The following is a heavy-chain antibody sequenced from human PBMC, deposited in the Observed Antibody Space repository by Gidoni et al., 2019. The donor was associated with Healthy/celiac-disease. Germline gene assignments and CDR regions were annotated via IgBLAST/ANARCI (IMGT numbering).Heavy chain of an antibody. CDR2: IYYSGST. J-gene: IGHJ5*02. D-gene: IGHD6-13*01. CDR1: GGSISSYY. CDR3: AREASSSWHNWFDP. Sequence: QVQLQESGPGLVKPSETLSLTCTVSGGSISSYYWSWIRQPPGKGLEWIGYIYYSGSTNYNPSLKSRVTISVDTSKNQFSLKLSSVTAADTAVYYCAREASSSWHNWFDPWGQGTLVTVSS. V-gene: IGHV4-59*01.